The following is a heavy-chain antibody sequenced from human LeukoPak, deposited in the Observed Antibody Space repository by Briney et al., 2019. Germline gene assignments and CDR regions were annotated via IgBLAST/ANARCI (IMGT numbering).Heavy chain of an antibody. CDR2: IGTAGDT. J-gene: IGHJ4*02. Sequence: GGSLRLSCAASGFTFSSYDMHWVRQATGKGLEWVSAIGTAGDTYYPGSVKGRFTISRENAKNSLYLQMNSLRAGDTAVYYCARAGVGGGLDYWGQGTLVTVSS. D-gene: IGHD3-10*01. V-gene: IGHV3-13*01. CDR3: ARAGVGGGLDY. CDR1: GFTFSSYD.